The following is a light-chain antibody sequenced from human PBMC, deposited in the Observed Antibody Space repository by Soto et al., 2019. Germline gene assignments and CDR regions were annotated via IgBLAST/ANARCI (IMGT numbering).Light chain of an antibody. CDR2: SES. J-gene: IGKJ5*01. CDR3: QQLNFFPIT. Sequence: DIQLTQSPSFLSASVGDTVTITCRASQGISSYLAWYQQKPGKAPNLLIYSESILQTGVPSRFSGTGSGTEFILTISSLQPEDFATYYCQQLNFFPITFGQGTRLDIK. V-gene: IGKV1-9*01. CDR1: QGISSY.